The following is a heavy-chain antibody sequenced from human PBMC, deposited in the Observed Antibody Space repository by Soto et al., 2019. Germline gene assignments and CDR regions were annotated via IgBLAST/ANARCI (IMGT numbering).Heavy chain of an antibody. J-gene: IGHJ5*02. Sequence: PVGSLRLSCAASGFTFSSYSMNWVRQAPGKGLEWVSSISSSSSYIYYADSVKGRFTISRDNAKNSLYLQMNSLRAEDTAVYYCARDPYCSGGSCFPDNWFDPWGQGTLVTAPQ. D-gene: IGHD2-15*01. CDR2: ISSSSSYI. CDR3: ARDPYCSGGSCFPDNWFDP. V-gene: IGHV3-21*01. CDR1: GFTFSSYS.